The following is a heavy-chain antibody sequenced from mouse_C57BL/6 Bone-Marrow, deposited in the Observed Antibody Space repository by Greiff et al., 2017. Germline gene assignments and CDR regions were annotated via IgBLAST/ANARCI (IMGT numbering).Heavy chain of an antibody. CDR1: GYAFSSSW. V-gene: IGHV1-82*01. CDR2: IYPGDGDT. J-gene: IGHJ2*01. Sequence: VQLQQSGPELVKPGASVKISCKASGYAFSSSWMNWVKQRPGKGLEWIGRIYPGDGDTNYNETFKGKATLTVDKSSSTAYMQLRSLTSEDSAVSVCYLWLRRGNYFDYWGQGTTLTVSS. CDR3: YLWLRRGNYFDY. D-gene: IGHD2-2*01.